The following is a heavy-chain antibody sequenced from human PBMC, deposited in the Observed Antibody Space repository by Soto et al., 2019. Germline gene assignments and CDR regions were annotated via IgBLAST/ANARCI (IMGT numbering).Heavy chain of an antibody. V-gene: IGHV4-59*01. CDR3: ARAPRGNYGYPPYFDY. J-gene: IGHJ4*02. CDR1: GGSISSYY. CDR2: IYYSGST. D-gene: IGHD3-10*01. Sequence: SETLSLTCTVSGGSISSYYWSWIRQPPGKGLEWIGYIYYSGSTNYNPSLKSRVTISVDTSKNQFSLKLSSVAAADTAVYYCARAPRGNYGYPPYFDYCGQGILVTVSS.